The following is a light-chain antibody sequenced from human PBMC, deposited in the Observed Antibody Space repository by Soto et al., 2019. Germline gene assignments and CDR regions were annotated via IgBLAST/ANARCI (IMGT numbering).Light chain of an antibody. J-gene: IGKJ1*01. CDR2: AAS. CDR1: LGVARY. CDR3: QHLNSYPRT. V-gene: IGKV1-9*01. Sequence: IQLTQSPSSLSASVRDRVTITCRASLGVARYLAWYQQKPGTAPKLLIYAASTLQSGVPSRFSGSGSGTDFTLTISSLQPEDSATYYCQHLNSYPRTFGHGTKVDI.